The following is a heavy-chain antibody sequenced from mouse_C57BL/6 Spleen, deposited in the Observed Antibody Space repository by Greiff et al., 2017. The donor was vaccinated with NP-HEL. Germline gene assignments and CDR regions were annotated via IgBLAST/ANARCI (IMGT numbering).Heavy chain of an antibody. V-gene: IGHV1-62-2*01. CDR1: GYTFTEYT. CDR2: FYPGSGSI. CDR3: ARHEGLYWYFDV. Sequence: VNVVESGAELVKPGASVKLSCKASGYTFTEYTIHWVKQRSGQGLEWIGWFYPGSGSIKYNEKFKDKATLTADKSSSTVYMELSRLTSEDSAVYFCARHEGLYWYFDVWGTGTTVTVSS. J-gene: IGHJ1*03.